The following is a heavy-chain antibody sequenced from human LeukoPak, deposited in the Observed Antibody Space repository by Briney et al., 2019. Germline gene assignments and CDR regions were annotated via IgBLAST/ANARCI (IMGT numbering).Heavy chain of an antibody. CDR3: ARDPHYYYGSRGGYFDY. V-gene: IGHV4-4*07. CDR1: GGSFSGYY. Sequence: SETLSLTCAVYGGSFSGYYWSWIRQPAGKGLEWIGRIYTSGSTNYNPSLKSRVTMSVDTSKNQFSLKLSSVTAADTAVYYCARDPHYYYGSRGGYFDYWGQGTLVTVSS. CDR2: IYTSGST. J-gene: IGHJ4*02. D-gene: IGHD3-10*01.